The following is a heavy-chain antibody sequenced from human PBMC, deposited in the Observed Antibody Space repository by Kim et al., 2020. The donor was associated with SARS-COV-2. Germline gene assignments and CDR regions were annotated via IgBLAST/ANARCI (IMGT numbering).Heavy chain of an antibody. V-gene: IGHV3-23*01. CDR2: T. Sequence: TYYADSVKGRFSISRDNSKNTVYLQMNSLRGEDTAVYYCTGQGSGSSWGQGILVTVSS. CDR3: TGQGSGSS. D-gene: IGHD3-10*01. J-gene: IGHJ4*02.